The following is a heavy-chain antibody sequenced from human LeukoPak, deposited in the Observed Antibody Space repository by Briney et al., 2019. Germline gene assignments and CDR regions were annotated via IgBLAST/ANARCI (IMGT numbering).Heavy chain of an antibody. Sequence: PGRSLRLSCAASGFTFDDYAMHWVRQAPGKGLKWVSGISWNSGSIGYADSVRGRFTISRDNAKNSLYLQMNSLRAEDTALYYCAKDSGAVAHNWFDPWGQGTLVTVSS. CDR3: AKDSGAVAHNWFDP. V-gene: IGHV3-9*01. CDR1: GFTFDDYA. J-gene: IGHJ5*02. CDR2: ISWNSGSI. D-gene: IGHD6-19*01.